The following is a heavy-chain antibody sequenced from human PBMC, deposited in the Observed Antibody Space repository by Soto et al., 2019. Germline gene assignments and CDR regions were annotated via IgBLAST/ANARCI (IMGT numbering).Heavy chain of an antibody. CDR1: GFTFSSYW. CDR3: TRVGGSVSGMDV. CDR2: IDNAGSSV. V-gene: IGHV3-74*01. D-gene: IGHD1-26*01. J-gene: IGHJ6*02. Sequence: EVQLVESGGGLVQPGGSPRLSCAASGFTFSSYWMHWVRQAPGKGLVWVSRIDNAGSSVRYADSVKGRFTISRDNAKNTLYLQMNSLRAEDTAVYYCTRVGGSVSGMDVWGQGTTVTVSS.